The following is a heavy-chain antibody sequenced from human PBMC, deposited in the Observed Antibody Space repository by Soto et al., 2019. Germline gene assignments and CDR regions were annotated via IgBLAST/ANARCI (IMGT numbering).Heavy chain of an antibody. V-gene: IGHV4-59*08. Sequence: SETLSLTCTVSGASISSYYWSWIRQPPGKGLEWIGYIYYSGSTDYNPSLKSRVTMSVDTSKNQSSLRLTSVTAADTAVYYCARRGYGDY. J-gene: IGHJ4*01. CDR1: GASISSYY. CDR3: ARRGYGDY. CDR2: IYYSGST. D-gene: IGHD5-18*01.